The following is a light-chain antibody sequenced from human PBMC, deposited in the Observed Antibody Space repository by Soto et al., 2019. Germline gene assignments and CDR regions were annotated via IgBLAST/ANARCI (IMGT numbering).Light chain of an antibody. CDR3: QQYGSSPKT. V-gene: IGKV3-20*01. J-gene: IGKJ1*01. CDR1: QSGSSSY. Sequence: EIVLTQSPGTRSLSPGERATLSFRASQSGSSSYLAWYQQKPGQAPRLLIYGASSRATGIPDRFSGSGSGTDFTLTISRLEPEDFSVDYCQQYGSSPKTFGHGTKVEI. CDR2: GAS.